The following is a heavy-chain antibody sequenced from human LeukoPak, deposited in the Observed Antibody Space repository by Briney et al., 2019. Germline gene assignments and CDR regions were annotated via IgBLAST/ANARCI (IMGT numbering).Heavy chain of an antibody. CDR3: ARGSPAAV. J-gene: IGHJ4*02. D-gene: IGHD6-25*01. Sequence: TAGSLRLSCAASGFTFSSYWMHWVRQAPGKGLVWVSRINTDGTTTNYADSVKGRFTISRDNAENTLYLQMNSLRAEDTAVYYCARGSPAAVWGQGALVTVSS. CDR2: INTDGTTT. V-gene: IGHV3-74*01. CDR1: GFTFSSYW.